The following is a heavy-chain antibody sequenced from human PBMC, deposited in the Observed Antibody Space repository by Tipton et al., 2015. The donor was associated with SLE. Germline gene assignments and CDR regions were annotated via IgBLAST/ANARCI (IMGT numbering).Heavy chain of an antibody. CDR2: INHRGST. CDR3: ARGDGDY. CDR1: GGSFSGYY. J-gene: IGHJ4*02. V-gene: IGHV4-34*01. Sequence: TLSLTCAVYGGSFSGYYWSWIRQPPGKGLEYIGEINHRGSTNYNPSLKSRVTISVDTSKNQFSLKLTYVTAADTAVYYCARGDGDYWGQGTLVTVSS.